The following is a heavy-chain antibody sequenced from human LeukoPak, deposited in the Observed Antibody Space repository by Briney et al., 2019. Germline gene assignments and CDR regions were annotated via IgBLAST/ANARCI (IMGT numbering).Heavy chain of an antibody. CDR2: ISSSTSYM. CDR3: GRARYCSGASCYWDFDY. D-gene: IGHD2-15*01. J-gene: IGHJ4*02. V-gene: IGHV3-21*01. Sequence: GGSLRLSCAASGFTFSYYGMNWVRQAPGKGLEWVSSISSSTSYMYYADSVKGRFTISRDNAMNSLYLQMISLRAEDTAVYYCGRARYCSGASCYWDFDYWGQGTLVTVSS. CDR1: GFTFSYYG.